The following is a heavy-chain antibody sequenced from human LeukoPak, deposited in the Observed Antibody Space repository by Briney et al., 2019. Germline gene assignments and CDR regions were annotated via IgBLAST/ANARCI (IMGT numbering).Heavy chain of an antibody. CDR2: ISSSSSTI. V-gene: IGHV3-48*02. CDR3: ARERYYYDSSGSNPPPSTRNFDY. Sequence: PGGSLRLSCAASGFTFSSYSMNWVRQAPGKGLEWVSYISSSSSTIYYADSVKGRFTISRDNAKNSLYLQMNSLRDEDTAVYYCARERYYYDSSGSNPPPSTRNFDYWGQGTLVTVSS. CDR1: GFTFSSYS. J-gene: IGHJ4*02. D-gene: IGHD3-22*01.